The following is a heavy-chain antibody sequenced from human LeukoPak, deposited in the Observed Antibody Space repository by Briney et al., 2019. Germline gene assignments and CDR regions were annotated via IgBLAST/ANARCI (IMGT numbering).Heavy chain of an antibody. D-gene: IGHD4-17*01. CDR3: ARNGDYEQNYFDY. CDR1: GYTYTRYG. Sequence: ASVKVSCKASGYTYTRYGISGVRQAPGQGLEWMGWISAYNGNTNYAQKLQGRVTMTTDTTTSTAYMELRSLRSDDTAVYYCARNGDYEQNYFDYWGQGSLVTVSS. CDR2: ISAYNGNT. J-gene: IGHJ4*02. V-gene: IGHV1-18*01.